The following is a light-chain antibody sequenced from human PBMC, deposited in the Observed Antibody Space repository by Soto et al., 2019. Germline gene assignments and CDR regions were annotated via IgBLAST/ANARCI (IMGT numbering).Light chain of an antibody. V-gene: IGKV3-11*01. CDR2: GAF. CDR1: PRVTHY. Sequence: VWTQSPAPLSLSPWERAIISCRARPRVTHYLAWDQQRPCQAPRLTSYGAFNRATGIPARFSGSGSGTDFTPTISSLDPQDVAAYYGQERNILPPVTCGQWTRR. J-gene: IGKJ5*01. CDR3: QERNILPPVT.